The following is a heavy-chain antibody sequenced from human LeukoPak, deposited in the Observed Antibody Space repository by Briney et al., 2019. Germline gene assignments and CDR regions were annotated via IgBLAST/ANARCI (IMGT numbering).Heavy chain of an antibody. J-gene: IGHJ4*02. CDR3: ARVLYDILTGYRGTFDY. D-gene: IGHD3-9*01. CDR2: INQDGSQK. CDR1: GFTFSTYW. V-gene: IGHV3-7*01. Sequence: GGSLRLSCAASGFTFSTYWMSWVRQAPGKGLEWVANINQDGSQKYYVDSVKGRFTISRDNAKNLLYLQMNSLRAEDTAVYYCARVLYDILTGYRGTFDYWGQGTLVTVSS.